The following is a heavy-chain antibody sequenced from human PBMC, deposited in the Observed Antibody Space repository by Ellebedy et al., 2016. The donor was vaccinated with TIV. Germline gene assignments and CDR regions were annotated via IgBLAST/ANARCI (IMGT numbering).Heavy chain of an antibody. CDR1: GFPFSTYA. D-gene: IGHD3-3*01. J-gene: IGHJ4*02. Sequence: GESLKISCVASGFPFSTYAMYWVRQAPGKGLEWVSGVGHGGTDTYYSDSVKGRFTISRDNSRNTLYLQMNSLRAEDTAVYYCVRELMLGVLDYWGQGTLVTVSS. V-gene: IGHV3-23*01. CDR2: VGHGGTDT. CDR3: VRELMLGVLDY.